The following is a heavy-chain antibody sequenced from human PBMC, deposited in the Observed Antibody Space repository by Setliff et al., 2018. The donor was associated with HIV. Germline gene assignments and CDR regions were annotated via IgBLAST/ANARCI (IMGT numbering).Heavy chain of an antibody. Sequence: SVKVSCKASGGTFINSAFNWVRQAPGQGLEWMGSIIPIFGTGNYAQNFQGRVTITADGSTSTAYMELTSLRSEDTAVFYCARVGHSSSYHYYGMDVWGQGTTVTVSS. CDR2: IIPIFGTG. CDR3: ARVGHSSSYHYYGMDV. D-gene: IGHD6-13*01. CDR1: GGTFINSA. J-gene: IGHJ6*02. V-gene: IGHV1-69*13.